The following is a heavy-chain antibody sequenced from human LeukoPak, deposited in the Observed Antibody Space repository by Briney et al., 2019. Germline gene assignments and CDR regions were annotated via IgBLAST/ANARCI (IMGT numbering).Heavy chain of an antibody. J-gene: IGHJ4*02. CDR3: ARVGRGDHSWGSYYCDH. CDR1: GDSFRSYH. V-gene: IGHV4-59*01. D-gene: IGHD3-16*01. CDR2: ISSSGST. Sequence: SETLSLTCTVSGDSFRSYHWGWLRQPPGKGLEWIGYISSSGSTSYNPSLKSRVTISVDTSKNQFSLKLSSVTAADTAVYYCARVGRGDHSWGSYYCDHWGQGTLVSVSS.